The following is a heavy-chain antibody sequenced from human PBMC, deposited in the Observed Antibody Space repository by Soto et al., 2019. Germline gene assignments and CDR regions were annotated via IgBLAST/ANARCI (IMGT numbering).Heavy chain of an antibody. D-gene: IGHD1-26*01. Sequence: QVRLVQSGLEVKKPGASVRLSCKTSGYTFTNYGVTWVRQAPGQGLEWMGWVSAYNRNTNYAQKFEDRVIMTTDTSTSTAYLELRNLKSDDTAVYYFARERQWEPLLYWGEGTLVTVS. J-gene: IGHJ4*02. CDR3: ARERQWEPLLY. CDR2: VSAYNRNT. V-gene: IGHV1-18*04. CDR1: GYTFTNYG.